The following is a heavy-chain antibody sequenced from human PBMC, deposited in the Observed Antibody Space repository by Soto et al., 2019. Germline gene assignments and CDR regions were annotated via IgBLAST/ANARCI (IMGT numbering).Heavy chain of an antibody. J-gene: IGHJ3*02. CDR3: ARNLLPRYDYIWGSYRHNDAFDI. V-gene: IGHV3-74*01. D-gene: IGHD3-16*02. CDR1: GFTFSSYW. CDR2: INSDGSST. Sequence: GALRLSCAASGFTFSSYWMHWVRQAPGKGLVWVSRINSDGSSTSYADSVKGRFTISRDNAKNTLYLQMNSLRAEDTAVYYCARNLLPRYDYIWGSYRHNDAFDIWGQGTMVTVSS.